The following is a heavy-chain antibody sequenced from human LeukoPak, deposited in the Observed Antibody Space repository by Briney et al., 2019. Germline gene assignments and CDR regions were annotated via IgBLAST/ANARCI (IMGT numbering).Heavy chain of an antibody. CDR2: IYDSGST. CDR1: GGSISSYY. CDR3: ARNAAHEYYFDY. D-gene: IGHD2-15*01. J-gene: IGHJ4*02. V-gene: IGHV4-59*12. Sequence: SETLSLTCSVSGGSISSYYWSWIRQPPGKGLEWIGYIYDSGSTNFKSPLKSRVTMSGDTSKNQFSLKVNSVTAADTAVYYCARNAAHEYYFDYWGQGTLVTVSS.